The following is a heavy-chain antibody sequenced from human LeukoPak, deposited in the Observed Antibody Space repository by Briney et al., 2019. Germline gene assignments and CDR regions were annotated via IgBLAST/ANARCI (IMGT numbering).Heavy chain of an antibody. CDR2: ISYEGSNK. Sequence: PGRSLRLSCAASGFTFSSYAMHGGRQAPGKGLEGGAVISYEGSNKYYADSVKGRFTIDRDNTKKTVYLQMNSLRAEDTAVYYCAREYDDYGDYVTFDYWGQGTLVTVSS. V-gene: IGHV3-30-3*01. J-gene: IGHJ4*02. CDR3: AREYDDYGDYVTFDY. CDR1: GFTFSSYA. D-gene: IGHD4-17*01.